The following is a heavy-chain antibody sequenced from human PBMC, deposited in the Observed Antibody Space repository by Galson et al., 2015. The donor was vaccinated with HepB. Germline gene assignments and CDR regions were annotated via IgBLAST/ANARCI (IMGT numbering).Heavy chain of an antibody. Sequence: CTASGYTFTSYYMHWVRQAPGQGLEWMGIINPSGGSTSYAQKFQGRVTMTRDTSTSTVYMELSSLRSEDTAVYYCARGGDYYDTSGYFDYWGQGTLVTVSS. CDR2: INPSGGST. D-gene: IGHD3-22*01. V-gene: IGHV1-46*01. CDR1: GYTFTSYY. CDR3: ARGGDYYDTSGYFDY. J-gene: IGHJ4*02.